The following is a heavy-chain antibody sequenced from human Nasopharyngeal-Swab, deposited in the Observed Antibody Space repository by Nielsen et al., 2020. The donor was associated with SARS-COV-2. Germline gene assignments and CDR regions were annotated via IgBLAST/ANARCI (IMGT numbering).Heavy chain of an antibody. CDR3: ARDLTNSIAVAGNYYYGMDV. CDR2: INPSGGST. Sequence: ASVKVSCKASGYTFTSYYMHWVRQATGQGLEWMGIINPSGGSTSYAQKFQGRVTMTRDTSTSTVYMELSSLRSEDTAVYYCARDLTNSIAVAGNYYYGMDVWGQGTTVTVSS. V-gene: IGHV1-46*01. J-gene: IGHJ6*02. CDR1: GYTFTSYY. D-gene: IGHD6-19*01.